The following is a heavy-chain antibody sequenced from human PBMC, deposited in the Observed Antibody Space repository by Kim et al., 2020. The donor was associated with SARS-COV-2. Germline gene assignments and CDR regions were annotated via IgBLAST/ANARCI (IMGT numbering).Heavy chain of an antibody. Sequence: SGTLSLTCAVYGGSFSGYYWSWIRQPPGKGLEWIGEINHSGSTTYNPSLKSRVTISVDTSKNQFTLKLSSVTAADTAVYYCARGWRGEAAAGSVYHFDYWGQGTLVTVSS. V-gene: IGHV4-34*01. D-gene: IGHD6-13*01. J-gene: IGHJ4*02. CDR3: ARGWRGEAAAGSVYHFDY. CDR1: GGSFSGYY. CDR2: INHSGST.